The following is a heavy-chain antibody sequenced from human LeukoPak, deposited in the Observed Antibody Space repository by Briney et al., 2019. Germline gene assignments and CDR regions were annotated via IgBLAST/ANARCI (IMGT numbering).Heavy chain of an antibody. V-gene: IGHV1-2*02. D-gene: IGHD2-15*01. CDR2: INPNSGAT. CDR1: GYTFTDYF. J-gene: IGHJ4*02. CDR3: ARDRSYCSGGSCSYYFDY. Sequence: ASVKVSCKTSGYTFTDYFIHWVRQAPGQGLEWMGSINPNSGATNSPQNFQGRVTVTRDTSIRTAYMELSKLKSDDTAVYYCARDRSYCSGGSCSYYFDYWGQGTLVTVSS.